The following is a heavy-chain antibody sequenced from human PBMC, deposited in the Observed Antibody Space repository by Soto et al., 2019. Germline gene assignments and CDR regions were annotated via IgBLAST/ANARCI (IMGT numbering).Heavy chain of an antibody. CDR2: ISSGGITI. CDR1: GFTFSSYE. J-gene: IGHJ5*02. Sequence: QPGGSMRLSCAASGFTFSSYEMNWVRQAPGKGLEWVSYISSGGITIYYAHSVKGRFTISRDDAKNSLYLQMNSLRAEDTAVYYWVIELPVSIAVAEFDPCGPRSPVT. CDR3: VIELPVSIAVAEFDP. D-gene: IGHD6-19*01. V-gene: IGHV3-48*03.